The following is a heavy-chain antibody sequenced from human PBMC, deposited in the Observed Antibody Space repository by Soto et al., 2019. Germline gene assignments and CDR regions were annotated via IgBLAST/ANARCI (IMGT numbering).Heavy chain of an antibody. CDR1: GGSISSYY. J-gene: IGHJ6*01. CDR3: ATQGFGTLLGLVDV. CDR2: IYYSGST. Sequence: SETLSLTCTVSGGSISSYYWSWIRQPPGKGLEWIGYIYYSGSTNYNPSLKSRVTISVDTSKNQFSLNLASVTAADTAVYYCATQGFGTLLGLVDVWGQGTTVTV. V-gene: IGHV4-59*08. D-gene: IGHD1-7*01.